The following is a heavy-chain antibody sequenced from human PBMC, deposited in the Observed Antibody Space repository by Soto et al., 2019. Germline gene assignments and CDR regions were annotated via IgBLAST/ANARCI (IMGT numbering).Heavy chain of an antibody. CDR3: TLSNILAGYRFAY. Sequence: EVQLVESGGTLVPPGGSLKLSCEVSGSIFSGSEMHWVRQASGKGLEWIGRIVSRLNNYATVYAASMRGRFTISRDDSKNTAYLQMHSLKTEDTAMYYCTLSNILAGYRFAYWGRGSLVTVSS. V-gene: IGHV3-73*01. CDR2: IVSRLNNYAT. CDR1: GSIFSGSE. D-gene: IGHD3-9*01. J-gene: IGHJ4*02.